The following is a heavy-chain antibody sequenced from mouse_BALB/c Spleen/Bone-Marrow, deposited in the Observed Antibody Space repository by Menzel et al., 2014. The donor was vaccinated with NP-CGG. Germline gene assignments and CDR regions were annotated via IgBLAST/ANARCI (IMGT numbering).Heavy chain of an antibody. CDR3: ARGSQDDYGDYMGFNL. Sequence: EESGGRLVTPGTPLTLTCTVSGFSLSTYTMAWARQAPGKGLEWIGIIFATGTTYYASWAKGRFTISKTSTMVDLKITSPTTEDTATYFCARGSQDDYGDYMGFNLWGQGTLVTVSS. D-gene: IGHD2-13*01. J-gene: IGHJ4*01. CDR1: GFSLSTYT. CDR2: IFATGTT. V-gene: IGHV5-6-5*01.